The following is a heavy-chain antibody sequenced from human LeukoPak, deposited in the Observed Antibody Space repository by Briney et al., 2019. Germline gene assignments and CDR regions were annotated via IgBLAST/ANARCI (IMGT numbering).Heavy chain of an antibody. CDR1: GFTFSNCW. CDR2: IKEDGSEK. Sequence: GGSLRLSCAASGFTFSNCWMSWVRQAPGKGLEWVADIKEDGSEKYYVDSVKGRFTISRDNAKSSLYLQMNSLRVEDTAVYYCARARNLDFWGQGTLVTVSS. CDR3: ARARNLDF. V-gene: IGHV3-7*05. J-gene: IGHJ4*02.